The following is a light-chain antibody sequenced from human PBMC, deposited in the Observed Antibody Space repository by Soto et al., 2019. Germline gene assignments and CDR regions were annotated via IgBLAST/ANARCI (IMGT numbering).Light chain of an antibody. Sequence: QSVLTQPPSVSGAPGQRGTISCTGSSSNIGAGYDVHWYQQLPGTAPKLLVYGNNNRPSGVPDRVSGSKSGTSASLAITGLQAEDEADYYCQSYDSSLSGYVFGSGTKLTVL. CDR1: SSNIGAGYD. J-gene: IGLJ1*01. CDR2: GNN. V-gene: IGLV1-40*01. CDR3: QSYDSSLSGYV.